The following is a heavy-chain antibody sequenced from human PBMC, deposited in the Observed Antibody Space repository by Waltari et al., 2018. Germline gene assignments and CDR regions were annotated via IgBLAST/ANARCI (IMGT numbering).Heavy chain of an antibody. CDR3: AGARGIAVATYYFDY. CDR1: GYTFTSSA. J-gene: IGHJ4*01. D-gene: IGHD6-19*01. Sequence: QVQLVQSGAEVKKPGASVKVSCKASGYTFTSSAMHCVRQAPGQRLEWMGWINACNGNTKYSQKFQGRVTITRDTAARTAYMELSSLRSEDTAVYYCAGARGIAVATYYFDYWGQGTLVTVSS. CDR2: INACNGNT. V-gene: IGHV1-3*01.